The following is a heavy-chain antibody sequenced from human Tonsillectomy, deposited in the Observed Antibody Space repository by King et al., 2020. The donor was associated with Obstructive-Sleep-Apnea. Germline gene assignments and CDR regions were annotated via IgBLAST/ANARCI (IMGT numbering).Heavy chain of an antibody. CDR3: ARHLISGSSPRFDY. CDR2: IYPGDSDT. CDR1: GYSFATYW. Sequence: VQLVESGAEVKKPGESLKISCKGSGYSFATYWIGWVRQMPGKGLEWMGIIYPGDSDTSYSPSFQGQVTISADKSISTAFLQWSSLKASDTAMYYCARHLISGSSPRFDYWGQGTLVTVSS. V-gene: IGHV5-51*01. D-gene: IGHD3-10*01. J-gene: IGHJ4*02.